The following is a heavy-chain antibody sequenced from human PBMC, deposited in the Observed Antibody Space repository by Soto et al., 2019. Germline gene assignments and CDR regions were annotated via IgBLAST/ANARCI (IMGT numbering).Heavy chain of an antibody. CDR2: ISSSSFTL. V-gene: IGHV3-48*01. CDR1: GFIFGSYT. Sequence: GGSLRLSCAASGFIFGSYTMNWVRQAPGKGLEWVSSISSSSFTLYYADSVKGRFTISRDNAKNSLYLQMNSLRAEDTAVYYCAREAFTMVRGVIIVYYYYGMDVWGPGTTVTVSS. CDR3: AREAFTMVRGVIIVYYYYGMDV. D-gene: IGHD3-10*01. J-gene: IGHJ6*02.